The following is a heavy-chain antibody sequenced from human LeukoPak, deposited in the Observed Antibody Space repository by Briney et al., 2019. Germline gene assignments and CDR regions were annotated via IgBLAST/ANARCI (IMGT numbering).Heavy chain of an antibody. J-gene: IGHJ5*02. Sequence: PSETLSLTCTVSGGSISSYYWSWIRQPAGKGLEWIGRIYTSGSTNYNPSLKSRVTISIDTSKNQFSLKLSSVTAADTAVYYCASSALSYSSGWYGVENWFDPWGQGTLVTVSS. V-gene: IGHV4-4*07. CDR3: ASSALSYSSGWYGVENWFDP. CDR1: GGSISSYY. D-gene: IGHD6-19*01. CDR2: IYTSGST.